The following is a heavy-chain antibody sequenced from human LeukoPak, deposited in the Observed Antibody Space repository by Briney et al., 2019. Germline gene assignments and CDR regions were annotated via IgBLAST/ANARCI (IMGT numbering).Heavy chain of an antibody. J-gene: IGHJ4*02. CDR1: GASLRGNY. CDR3: ARLRLGYCSSTSCYWRDY. CDR2: IYYSGST. Sequence: SETLSLTCTVSGASLRGNYWTWIRQPPGKGLEWIGYIYYSGSTNYNPSLKSRVTISVDTSKNQFSLKLSSVTAADTAVYYCARLRLGYCSSTSCYWRDYWGQGTLVTVSS. V-gene: IGHV4-59*12. D-gene: IGHD2-2*01.